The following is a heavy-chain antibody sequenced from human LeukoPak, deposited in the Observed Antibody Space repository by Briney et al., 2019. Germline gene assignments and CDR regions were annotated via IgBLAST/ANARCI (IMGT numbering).Heavy chain of an antibody. CDR2: IISIFGTA. Sequence: ASVKVSCKASGGTFSSYAISWVRQAPGQGLEWMGGIISIFGTANYAQKFQGRVTITTDESTSTAYKELSSLRSEDTAVYYCARGPMGPNYYDHFDIWGQGTMVTVSS. J-gene: IGHJ3*02. CDR1: GGTFSSYA. CDR3: ARGPMGPNYYDHFDI. D-gene: IGHD3-22*01. V-gene: IGHV1-69*05.